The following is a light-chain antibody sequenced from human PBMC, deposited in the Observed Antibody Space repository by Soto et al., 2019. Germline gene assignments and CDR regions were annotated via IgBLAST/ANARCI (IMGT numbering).Light chain of an antibody. V-gene: IGKV4-1*01. Sequence: DIVMTQSPDSLAVSLGERATINCKSSQSVLYSSNNKNYLAWYQQKPGQPPKLLIYWASIRESGVPDRFSGSGSGTDFTLTISSLQAEDVAVYYCQQYYATPPTFGQGPKVEIK. J-gene: IGKJ1*01. CDR2: WAS. CDR3: QQYYATPPT. CDR1: QSVLYSSNNKNY.